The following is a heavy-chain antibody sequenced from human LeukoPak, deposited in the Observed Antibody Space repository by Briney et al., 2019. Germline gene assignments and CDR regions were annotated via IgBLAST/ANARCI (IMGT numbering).Heavy chain of an antibody. CDR3: ARDQEAFDY. CDR2: IYPRDGST. CDR1: GYTFTSYY. Sequence: ASVKVSCKASGYTFTSYYMHWVRQAPGQGLEWMGMIYPRDGSTSYAQRFQGRVTVTRDTSTSTVHMELSGLRSEDTAVYYCARDQEAFDYWGQGTLVTVSS. J-gene: IGHJ4*02. V-gene: IGHV1-46*01.